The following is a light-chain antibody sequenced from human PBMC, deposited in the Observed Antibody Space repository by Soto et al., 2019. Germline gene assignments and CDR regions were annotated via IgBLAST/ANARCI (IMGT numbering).Light chain of an antibody. CDR2: NVN. V-gene: IGLV2-14*01. Sequence: SVLTQPASVSGSPGQSITISCTGTSSDVGGYNYVSWYQQHPGEVPKLIIFNVNNRPSGVSNRFSGSKSGNTASLTISGLQAEDEADYYCSSFTSSTTYVFGTGTKVTVL. CDR3: SSFTSSTTYV. CDR1: SSDVGGYNY. J-gene: IGLJ1*01.